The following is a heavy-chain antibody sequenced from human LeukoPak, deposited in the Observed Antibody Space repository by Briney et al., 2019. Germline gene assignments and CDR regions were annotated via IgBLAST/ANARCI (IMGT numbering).Heavy chain of an antibody. CDR1: GGTFSSYA. CDR2: IIPIFGIA. CDR3: ARGYYYDSSGYSASGMSLDY. J-gene: IGHJ4*02. Sequence: ASVKVSCKASGGTFSSYAISWVRQAPGQGLEWMGGIIPIFGIANYAQKFQGRVTITADKSTSTAYMELSSLRSEDTAVYYCARGYYYDSSGYSASGMSLDYWGQGTLVTVSS. V-gene: IGHV1-69*10. D-gene: IGHD3-22*01.